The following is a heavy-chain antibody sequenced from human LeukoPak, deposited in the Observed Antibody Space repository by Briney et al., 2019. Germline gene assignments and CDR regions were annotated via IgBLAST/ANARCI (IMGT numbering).Heavy chain of an antibody. D-gene: IGHD4-23*01. CDR1: GGPFRGFF. CDR3: ARGIFYGGRNQYIWFDL. Sequence: SETLSLTCAVYGGPFRGFFWSWIRQAPGKGLEWIGEINSGSSNYNPSLKSRITISVDTSKSQFSLRLTSVTAADTAVYYCARGIFYGGRNQYIWFDLWGQGTLVTVSS. J-gene: IGHJ5*02. V-gene: IGHV4-34*01. CDR2: INSGSS.